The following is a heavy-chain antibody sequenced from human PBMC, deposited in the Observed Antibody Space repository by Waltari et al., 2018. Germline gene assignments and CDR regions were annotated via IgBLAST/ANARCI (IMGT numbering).Heavy chain of an antibody. D-gene: IGHD5-12*01. Sequence: QVQLQESGPGLVKPSETLSLTCAVSGYSISSGYYWGWIRQPPGKGLEWIGSIYHSGSTYYNPSLKSRVTISVDTSKNQFSLKLSSVTAADTAVYYCASGHSGYDPYFDYWGQGTLVTVSS. CDR3: ASGHSGYDPYFDY. CDR2: IYHSGST. V-gene: IGHV4-38-2*01. J-gene: IGHJ4*02. CDR1: GYSISSGYY.